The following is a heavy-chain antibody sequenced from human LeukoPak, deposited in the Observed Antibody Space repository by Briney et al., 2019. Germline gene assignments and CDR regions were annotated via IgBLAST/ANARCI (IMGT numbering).Heavy chain of an antibody. V-gene: IGHV3-48*01. CDR2: ISGRSSTI. J-gene: IGHJ4*02. CDR3: ARDRIKSGSYYFDY. Sequence: GGSLRLSCAASAFTFSDYSMNWVRQAPGKGLEWVSYISGRSSTIYYADSVKGRFTISRDNAKNSMYLQMNSLRAEDTAVYYCARDRIKSGSYYFDYWCQGTLVTVSS. D-gene: IGHD1-26*01. CDR1: AFTFSDYS.